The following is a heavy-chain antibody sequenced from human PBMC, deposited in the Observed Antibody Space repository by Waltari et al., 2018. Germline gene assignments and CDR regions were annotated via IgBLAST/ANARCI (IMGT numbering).Heavy chain of an antibody. CDR1: GGSISSSSYY. J-gene: IGHJ3*02. CDR2: IYYSGST. CDR3: ARPHSSGWSEAGAFDI. D-gene: IGHD6-19*01. V-gene: IGHV4-39*01. Sequence: QLQLQESGPGLVKPSETLSLTCTVSGGSISSSSYYWGWIRQPPGKGLEWIGSIYYSGSTYYNPSLKSRVTISVDTSKNQFSLKLSSVTAADTAVYYCARPHSSGWSEAGAFDIWGQGTMVTVSS.